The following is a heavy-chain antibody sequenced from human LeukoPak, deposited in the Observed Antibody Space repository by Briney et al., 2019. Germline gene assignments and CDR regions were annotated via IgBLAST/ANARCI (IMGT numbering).Heavy chain of an antibody. J-gene: IGHJ4*02. D-gene: IGHD3-22*01. V-gene: IGHV4-30-4*01. CDR3: ARESPYDSSGL. CDR1: GGSISSGDYY. Sequence: SETLSLSCTVSGGSISSGDYYWSWIRQPPGKGLEWIGYVYYSGSTYYNPSLKSRVTISVDTSKNQFSLKLSSVTAADTAVYYCARESPYDSSGLWGQGTLVTVSS. CDR2: VYYSGST.